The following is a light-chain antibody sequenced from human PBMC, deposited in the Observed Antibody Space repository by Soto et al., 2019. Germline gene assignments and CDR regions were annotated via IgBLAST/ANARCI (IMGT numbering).Light chain of an antibody. Sequence: DIVMTQSPESLAVSLGERATIHCKSSQNVFYSSNNKNDLAWYQQKPGRPPKLLIYWASSRQSGVPDRFSGSGSGTDFTLTISNLQSEDVAVYFCQQYYSTLSYTFGQGTMLESK. V-gene: IGKV4-1*01. CDR3: QQYYSTLSYT. CDR1: QNVFYSSNNKND. J-gene: IGKJ2*01. CDR2: WAS.